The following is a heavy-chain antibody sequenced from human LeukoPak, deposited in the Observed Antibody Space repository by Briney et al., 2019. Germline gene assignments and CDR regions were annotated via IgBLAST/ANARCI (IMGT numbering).Heavy chain of an antibody. D-gene: IGHD3-10*01. Sequence: ASVKVSFKASGYTFTGYYMHWVRQAPGQGLEWMGRITPNSGGTNYAQKFQGRVTMTRVTSISTAYMELSRLRSDDTAVYYCARDPDYYYGSGSYYNVRDYWGQGTLVTVSS. CDR1: GYTFTGYY. J-gene: IGHJ4*02. CDR3: ARDPDYYYGSGSYYNVRDY. CDR2: ITPNSGGT. V-gene: IGHV1-2*06.